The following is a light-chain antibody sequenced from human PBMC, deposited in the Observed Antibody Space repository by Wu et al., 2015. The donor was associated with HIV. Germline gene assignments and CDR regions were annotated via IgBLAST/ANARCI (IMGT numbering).Light chain of an antibody. J-gene: IGKJ5*01. V-gene: IGKV3-20*01. CDR1: QSVNNN. CDR2: GAS. CDR3: QQYGSSPIT. Sequence: DIVMTQSPATLSVSPGERATLFCRASQSVNNNLAWYQQKPGQGPRLLIYGASNRATGIPDRITGSGSGTDFTLIISRLEPEDFAVYYCQQYGSSPITFGQGTRLQIK.